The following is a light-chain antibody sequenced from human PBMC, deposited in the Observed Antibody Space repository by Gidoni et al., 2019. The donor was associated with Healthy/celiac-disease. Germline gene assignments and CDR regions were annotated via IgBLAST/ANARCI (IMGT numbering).Light chain of an antibody. J-gene: IGKJ4*01. CDR1: QGISSY. V-gene: IGKV1-9*01. Sequence: DIQLTQSPSFLSASVGDRVTITCRASQGISSYLAWYQQKPGEAPKRLSYAGSTLQSGVPSRFSGRGSGEGFNLKNSRLEPEDFAKYHCQKLNRYPLVFGGGTKVEIK. CDR2: AGS. CDR3: QKLNRYPLV.